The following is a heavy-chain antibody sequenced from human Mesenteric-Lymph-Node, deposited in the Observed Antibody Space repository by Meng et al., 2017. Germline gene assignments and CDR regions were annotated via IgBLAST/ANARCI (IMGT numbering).Heavy chain of an antibody. Sequence: SETLSLTCTVSGASINNLYSWGWVRQSPGKGLEWIGSVFYGGSTYYNPSLRSRITISLDTSKNHFSLKLSSVTAADTAVYYCARGKQWLVDDYWGQGTLVTVSS. CDR3: ARGKQWLVDDY. D-gene: IGHD6-19*01. CDR2: VFYGGST. CDR1: GASINNLYS. J-gene: IGHJ4*02. V-gene: IGHV4-39*07.